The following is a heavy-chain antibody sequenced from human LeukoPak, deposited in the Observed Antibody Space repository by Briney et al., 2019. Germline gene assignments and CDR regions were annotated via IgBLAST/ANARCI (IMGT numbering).Heavy chain of an antibody. D-gene: IGHD4-23*01. J-gene: IGHJ4*02. V-gene: IGHV3-21*04. CDR3: ARDGGGYFDY. CDR2: ISGAGTYI. Sequence: GGSLRLPCAASGFTFSSYSIHWVRQAPGKGLEWVSSISGAGTYIYYADSVKGRFTISRDNAKYSLYLQMSSLRAEDTAVYYCARDGGGYFDYWGQGTLVTVSS. CDR1: GFTFSSYS.